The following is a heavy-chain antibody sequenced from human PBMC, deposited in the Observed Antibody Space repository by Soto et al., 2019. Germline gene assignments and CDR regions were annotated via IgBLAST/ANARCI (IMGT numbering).Heavy chain of an antibody. CDR2: ISNDGSQT. Sequence: VQLAESGGDVVQPGRSLRLSCAASGFIFSSFALHWVRQTPDKGLEWVAFISNDGSQTYYADSVKGRFTISRDNSNNSLTLQMDRLRPDDTARYYCARDPYFDYMYGTPDYWGQGTLVAVFS. CDR1: GFIFSSFA. J-gene: IGHJ4*02. CDR3: ARDPYFDYMYGTPDY. D-gene: IGHD3-16*01. V-gene: IGHV3-30-3*01.